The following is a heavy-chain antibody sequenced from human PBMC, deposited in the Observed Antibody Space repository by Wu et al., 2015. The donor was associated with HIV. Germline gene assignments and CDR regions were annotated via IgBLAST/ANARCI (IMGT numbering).Heavy chain of an antibody. D-gene: IGHD2-2*01. Sequence: QLVQSGPEVKEPGASVRISCRTSGYSFNSYDINWVRQAPGHGPEWMGGLSGYNSKRNYTQRSEGRITLTTDTSTNTAYMELRSLRFDDTAIYYCARVGIGRFCNGSSCYLDSWGQGTQVTVSS. CDR1: GYSFNSYD. CDR3: ARVGIGRFCNGSSCYLDS. V-gene: IGHV1-18*01. J-gene: IGHJ5*01. CDR2: LSGYNSKR.